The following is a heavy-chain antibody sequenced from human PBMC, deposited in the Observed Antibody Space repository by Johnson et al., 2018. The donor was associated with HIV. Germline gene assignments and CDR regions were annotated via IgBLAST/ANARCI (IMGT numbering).Heavy chain of an antibody. CDR3: AKGYYDSPFGFDI. D-gene: IGHD3-3*01. Sequence: VLLVESGGGVVQPGRSLRLSCAASGFTFNTYGMHWVRQAPGKGLEWVALMSHDGSNKYYTDPVKGRFTISRDNSKNALYLQMHNLTTEDTAVYYCAKGYYDSPFGFDIWGQGTMVIVSS. V-gene: IGHV3-30*18. J-gene: IGHJ3*02. CDR2: MSHDGSNK. CDR1: GFTFNTYG.